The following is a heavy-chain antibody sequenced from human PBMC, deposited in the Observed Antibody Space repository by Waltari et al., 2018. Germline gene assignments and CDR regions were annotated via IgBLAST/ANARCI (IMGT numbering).Heavy chain of an antibody. D-gene: IGHD1-26*01. CDR2: VDPEDGET. J-gene: IGHJ4*02. CDR1: GYTFTDYY. Sequence: EVQLVQSGAEVKKPGATVKISCKASGYTFTDYYMHWVQQAPGKVLEWRGRVDPEDGETIYAEKCQGRVTITADTSTDTAYMELSSLRSEDTAVYYCATASIVGGYFDYWGQGTLVTVSS. CDR3: ATASIVGGYFDY. V-gene: IGHV1-69-2*01.